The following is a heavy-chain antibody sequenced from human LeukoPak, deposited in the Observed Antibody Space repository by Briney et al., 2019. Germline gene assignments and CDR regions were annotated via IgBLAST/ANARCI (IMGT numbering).Heavy chain of an antibody. CDR3: ARDRGHYDSSGYLFDY. CDR1: GGSISSYY. V-gene: IGHV4-4*07. Sequence: SETLSLTCIVSGGSISSYYWSWIRQPAGKGLEWIGRLYTSGSTNYNPSLKSRVTMSIDTSKNQFSLKLSSVTAADTAVYYCARDRGHYDSSGYLFDYWGQGTLVTVSS. J-gene: IGHJ4*02. D-gene: IGHD3-22*01. CDR2: LYTSGST.